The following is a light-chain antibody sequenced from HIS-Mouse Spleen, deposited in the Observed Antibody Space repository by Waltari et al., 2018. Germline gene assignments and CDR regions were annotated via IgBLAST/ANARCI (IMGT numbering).Light chain of an antibody. Sequence: SYELTQPPSVSVSPGQTARITCSGDALPKQYAYWYQQKPGQAPVLVINKDRERPSGIPGRFSGSSSGTTVTLTISGVQAEDEADYYCQSADSSGTYWVFGGGTKLTVL. CDR2: KDR. CDR3: QSADSSGTYWV. CDR1: ALPKQY. J-gene: IGLJ3*02. V-gene: IGLV3-25*03.